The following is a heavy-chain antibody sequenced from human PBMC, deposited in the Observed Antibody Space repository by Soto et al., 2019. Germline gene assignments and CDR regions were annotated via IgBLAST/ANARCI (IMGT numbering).Heavy chain of an antibody. CDR3: ARLGTAAGYFGLYYYYYMDV. V-gene: IGHV3-11*01. J-gene: IGHJ6*03. Sequence: GGSLRLSCAASGFTFSDYYMSWIRQAPGKGLEWVSYISSSGSTIYYADSVKGRFTISRDNAKNSLYLQMNSLRAEDTAVYYCARLGTAAGYFGLYYYYYMDVWGKGTTVTVSS. CDR2: ISSSGSTI. D-gene: IGHD6-13*01. CDR1: GFTFSDYY.